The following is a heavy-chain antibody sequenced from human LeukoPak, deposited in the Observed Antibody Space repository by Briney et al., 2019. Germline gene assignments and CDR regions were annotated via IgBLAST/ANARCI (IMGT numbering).Heavy chain of an antibody. V-gene: IGHV1-69*02. J-gene: IGHJ4*02. CDR2: IIPILGIA. D-gene: IGHD3-22*01. CDR3: ARNHYYDSSLGYYFDY. CDR1: GGTFSSYT. Sequence: SVKVSCKASGGTFSSYTISWVRQAPGQGLEWMGRIIPILGIANYAQKFQGRVTITADKSTSTAYMELGSLRSEDTAVYYCARNHYYDSSLGYYFDYWGQGTLVTVSS.